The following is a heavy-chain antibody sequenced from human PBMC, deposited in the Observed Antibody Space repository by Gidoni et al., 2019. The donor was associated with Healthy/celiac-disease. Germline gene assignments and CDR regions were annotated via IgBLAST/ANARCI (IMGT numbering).Heavy chain of an antibody. D-gene: IGHD4-17*01. V-gene: IGHV3-23*01. CDR2: ISGTGYST. Sequence: DVQLFESGGGLVQPGGSLRLSCAASGFTFSSYAMIWVRQAPGKGLEWVSAISGTGYSTYYAVSVKGRITISRDNSKNTLYLQMNSLRAEDTAVYYCAFTHGDYGGNPFDYWGQGTLVTVSS. CDR1: GFTFSSYA. J-gene: IGHJ4*02. CDR3: AFTHGDYGGNPFDY.